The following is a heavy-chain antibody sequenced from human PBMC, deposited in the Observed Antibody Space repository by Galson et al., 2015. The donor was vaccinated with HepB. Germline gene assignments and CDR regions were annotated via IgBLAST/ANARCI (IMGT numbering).Heavy chain of an antibody. V-gene: IGHV1-2*02. J-gene: IGHJ4*02. CDR2: INPNSGGT. D-gene: IGHD2-2*01. CDR3: ARHERCSSTSCTGPVDY. CDR1: GYTFTGYY. Sequence: SVKVSCKASGYTFTGYYMHWVRQAPGQGLEWMGWINPNSGGTNYAQKFQGRVTMTRDTSISTAYMELSRLRSDDTAVYYCARHERCSSTSCTGPVDYWGQGTLVTVSS.